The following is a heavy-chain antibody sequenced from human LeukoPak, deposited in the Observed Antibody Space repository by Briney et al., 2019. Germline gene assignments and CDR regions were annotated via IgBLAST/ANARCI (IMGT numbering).Heavy chain of an antibody. V-gene: IGHV1-2*02. CDR2: INPNSGGT. CDR3: ARPQDHGGNVENFDI. D-gene: IGHD4-23*01. CDR1: GYTFTGYY. Sequence: ASVKVSCKASGYTFTGYYLHWVRQAPGHGLEWMGWINPNSGGTNYALKFRGRVTMTRDTSISTASMELSRLISDDTAVYYCARPQDHGGNVENFDIWGQGTMVTVSS. J-gene: IGHJ3*02.